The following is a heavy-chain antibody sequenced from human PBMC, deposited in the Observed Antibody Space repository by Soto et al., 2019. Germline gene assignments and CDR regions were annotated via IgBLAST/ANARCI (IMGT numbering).Heavy chain of an antibody. CDR1: GGSISSSSYY. V-gene: IGHV4-39*01. CDR3: ARLSGGYDYIWGSYRLDPLYFDY. Sequence: SETLSLTCTVSGGSISSSSYYWGWIRQPPGKGLEWIGSIYYSGSTYYNPSLKSRVTISVDTSKNQFSLKLSSVTAADTAVYYCARLSGGYDYIWGSYRLDPLYFDYWGQGTLVTVSS. CDR2: IYYSGST. D-gene: IGHD3-16*02. J-gene: IGHJ4*02.